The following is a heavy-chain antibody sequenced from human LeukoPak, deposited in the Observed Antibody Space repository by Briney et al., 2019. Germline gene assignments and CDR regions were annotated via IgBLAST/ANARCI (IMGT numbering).Heavy chain of an antibody. CDR1: GYTFTGYY. V-gene: IGHV1-2*02. Sequence: WASVKVSCKASGYTFTGYYMHWVRQAPGQGLEWMGWINPNSGGTNYAQKFQGRVTMTRDTSISTDYMELSSLRSEDTAVYYCARDNSVEDTAWWFDPWGQGTLVTVSS. CDR3: ARDNSVEDTAWWFDP. D-gene: IGHD4-23*01. J-gene: IGHJ5*02. CDR2: INPNSGGT.